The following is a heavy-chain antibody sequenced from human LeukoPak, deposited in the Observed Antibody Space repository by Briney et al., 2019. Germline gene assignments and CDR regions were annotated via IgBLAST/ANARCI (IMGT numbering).Heavy chain of an antibody. CDR1: GFTFSNYS. D-gene: IGHD7-27*01. J-gene: IGHJ4*02. Sequence: GGSLRLSRVGAGFTFSNYSMSWVRQAPGKGLESVSYISSGGSTTYYADSVKGRFTISRDNAKNSLYLQVNSLRADDTAVYYCAREPWGSRYYLDYWGQGTLVTVSS. V-gene: IGHV3-48*04. CDR2: ISSGGSTT. CDR3: AREPWGSRYYLDY.